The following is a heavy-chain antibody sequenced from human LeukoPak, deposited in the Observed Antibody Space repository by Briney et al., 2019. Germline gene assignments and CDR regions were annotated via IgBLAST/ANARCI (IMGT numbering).Heavy chain of an antibody. D-gene: IGHD2-2*01. Sequence: SETLSLTCTVPGGSISSSSYYWGWIRQPPGKGLEWIGGIYYSGSTYYNPSLKSRVTISVDTSKNQFSLKLSSVTAADTAVYYCARSIVVVPAAIFWGQGTLVTVSS. J-gene: IGHJ4*02. CDR3: ARSIVVVPAAIF. CDR2: IYYSGST. V-gene: IGHV4-39*01. CDR1: GGSISSSSYY.